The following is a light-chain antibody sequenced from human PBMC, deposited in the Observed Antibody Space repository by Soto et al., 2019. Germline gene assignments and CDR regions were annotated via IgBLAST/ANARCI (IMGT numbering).Light chain of an antibody. CDR1: QSVGKNY. Sequence: IVVTQSAWTLSLSTGEGATLSCRPSQSVGKNYLAWFQQKPGQAPRLLLYDASSRATGVPDRFSGSGSGTDFTLTISRLEPEDFAVYYCQQYASAPLTFGGGTKVDIK. CDR2: DAS. J-gene: IGKJ4*01. CDR3: QQYASAPLT. V-gene: IGKV3-20*01.